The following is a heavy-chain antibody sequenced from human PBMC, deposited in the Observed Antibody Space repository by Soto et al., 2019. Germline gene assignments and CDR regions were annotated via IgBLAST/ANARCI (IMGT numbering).Heavy chain of an antibody. CDR1: GGFLYTYS. CDR2: IPDGGST. J-gene: IGHJ6*02. Sequence: SETLSLTCNVSGGFLYTYSWSWHRQSPGKGLEWIGYIPDGGSTNYNPSLESRVTISVDTSKKQVSLKLSSVSAADTAIYFCAGYCSSSICPDDHYFGLEVWGQGTTVTVSS. CDR3: AGYCSSSICPDDHYFGLEV. V-gene: IGHV4-59*01. D-gene: IGHD2-2*01.